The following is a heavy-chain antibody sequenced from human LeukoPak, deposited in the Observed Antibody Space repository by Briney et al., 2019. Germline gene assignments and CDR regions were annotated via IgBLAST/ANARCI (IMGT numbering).Heavy chain of an antibody. CDR1: GGSISSSSYY. V-gene: IGHV4-39*07. CDR2: IYYSGST. Sequence: SETLSLTCTVSGGSISSSSYYWGWIRQPPGKGLEWIGSIYYSGSTYYNPSLKSRVTISVDTSKNQFSLKLSSVTAADTAVYYCARDSLYRTGFDYWGQGTLVTVSS. D-gene: IGHD3-16*02. CDR3: ARDSLYRTGFDY. J-gene: IGHJ4*02.